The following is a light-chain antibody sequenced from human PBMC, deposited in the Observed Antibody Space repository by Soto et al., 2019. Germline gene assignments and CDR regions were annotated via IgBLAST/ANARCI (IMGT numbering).Light chain of an antibody. CDR3: QQYGTSEII. CDR1: QSLTNSF. CDR2: DTS. J-gene: IGKJ5*01. V-gene: IGKV3-20*01. Sequence: EFVLTQSPGTLSLSTGERATLSCMASQSLTNSFIAWYQQRPGQAPRLLIYDTSSRASGIPDRFSGSGSGTDFTLTISRLETEDFAVFYCQQYGTSEIIFGQGTRLEIK.